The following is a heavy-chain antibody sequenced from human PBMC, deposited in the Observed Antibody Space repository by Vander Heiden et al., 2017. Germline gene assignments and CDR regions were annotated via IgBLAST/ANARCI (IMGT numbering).Heavy chain of an antibody. CDR2: IYYSGST. Sequence: QVQLQESGPELVTPSQTLSLTCTFSGGPISSGGYYWSWIRQHPGKGLEWIGYIYYSGSTYYNPSLKSRVTISVDTSKNQFSLKLSSVTAADTAVYYCARELRDGSPLGFDYWGQGTLVTVSS. CDR1: GGPISSGGYY. CDR3: ARELRDGSPLGFDY. D-gene: IGHD3-16*01. J-gene: IGHJ4*02. V-gene: IGHV4-31*03.